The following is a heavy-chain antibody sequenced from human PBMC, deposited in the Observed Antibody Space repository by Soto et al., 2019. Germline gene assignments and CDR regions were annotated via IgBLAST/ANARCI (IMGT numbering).Heavy chain of an antibody. CDR3: ARVVVGPTYYFDP. CDR2: INYSGYT. CDR1: GGSFRDSF. V-gene: IGHV4-34*01. Sequence: PSETLSLTCGVSGGSFRDSFWTWVRQPPGKGLEWLGEINYSGYTKYNSSLKSRVTISVDASKHQFSLILTSVTAADTAVYYCARVVVGPTYYFDPWGQGTQVTVSS. J-gene: IGHJ4*02. D-gene: IGHD2-15*01.